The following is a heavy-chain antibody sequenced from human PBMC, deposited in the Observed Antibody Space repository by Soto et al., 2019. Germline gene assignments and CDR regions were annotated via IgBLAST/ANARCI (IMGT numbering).Heavy chain of an antibody. CDR1: GFTFSSYG. V-gene: IGHV3-30*03. Sequence: GGSLRLSCAASGFTFSSYGMHWVRQAPGKGLEWVAVISYDGSNKYYADSVKGRFTISRDNAKNSLYLQMNSLRAEDTAVYYCARRKIFGVASDAFDIWGQGTMVTVSS. D-gene: IGHD3-3*01. J-gene: IGHJ3*02. CDR3: ARRKIFGVASDAFDI. CDR2: ISYDGSNK.